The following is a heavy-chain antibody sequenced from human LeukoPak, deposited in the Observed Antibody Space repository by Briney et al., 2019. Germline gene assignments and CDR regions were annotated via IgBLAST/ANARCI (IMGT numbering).Heavy chain of an antibody. CDR1: GFTFSTYR. D-gene: IGHD1-26*01. J-gene: IGHJ4*02. Sequence: GGSLRLSCVASGFTFSTYRMSCLRQAPGKGLEWWANIKQQDGREQYYVDSVKGRFSIPRDKPKNSVYLQMNSLRAEDTAIYYCARIRGRGVSIDFWGQGTLVTVSS. CDR2: IKQQDGREQ. CDR3: ARIRGRGVSIDF. V-gene: IGHV3-7*01.